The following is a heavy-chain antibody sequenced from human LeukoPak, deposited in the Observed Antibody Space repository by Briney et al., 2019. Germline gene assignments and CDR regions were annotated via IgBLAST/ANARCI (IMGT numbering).Heavy chain of an antibody. Sequence: ASVKVSCKASGYTFTGYYMHWVRQAPGQGLEWMGWINPNSGGTNYAQKFQGRVTMTRDTSISTAYMELSRLRSDDTAVYYCAREKTSSSWSWGFDHWGQGTLVTVSS. CDR3: AREKTSSSWSWGFDH. CDR1: GYTFTGYY. V-gene: IGHV1-2*02. J-gene: IGHJ5*02. D-gene: IGHD6-13*01. CDR2: INPNSGGT.